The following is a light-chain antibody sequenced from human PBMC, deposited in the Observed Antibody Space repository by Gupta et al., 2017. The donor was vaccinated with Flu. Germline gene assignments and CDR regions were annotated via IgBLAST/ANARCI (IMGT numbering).Light chain of an antibody. Sequence: QSALTQPASVSGSPGQSITISCSGTSSDVGGYNYVSWYLHNPGKAPKLIIYEVTNRPSGVSNRFSGSKSGNTASLTISGLQAEDEADYYCSSYTASSSRVFGGGTRLTVL. V-gene: IGLV2-14*01. CDR2: EVT. CDR3: SSYTASSSRV. J-gene: IGLJ3*02. CDR1: SSDVGGYNY.